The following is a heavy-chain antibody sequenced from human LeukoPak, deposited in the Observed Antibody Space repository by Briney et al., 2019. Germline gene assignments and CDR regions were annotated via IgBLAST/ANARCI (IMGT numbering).Heavy chain of an antibody. CDR1: GGSFRGYY. CDR3: ARGRAPYYYDSSGYFY. Sequence: SETLSLTCAVYGGSFRGYYWSWIRQPPGKGLEWIGEINHSGSTNYNPSLKSRVTISVDTSKNQFSLKLSSVTAADTAVYYCARGRAPYYYDSSGYFYWGQGTLVTVSS. V-gene: IGHV4-34*01. J-gene: IGHJ4*02. D-gene: IGHD3-22*01. CDR2: INHSGST.